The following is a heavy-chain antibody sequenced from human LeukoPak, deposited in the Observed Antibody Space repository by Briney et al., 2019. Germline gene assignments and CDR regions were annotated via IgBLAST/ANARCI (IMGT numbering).Heavy chain of an antibody. CDR1: GYTFSSHG. V-gene: IGHV3-30*18. CDR2: ISYEGSNT. Sequence: PGGSLRLSCAASGYTFSSHGMHWVRQAPGTGLEWVAVISYEGSNTYYADSVKGRFTISRDNSKNTLYLQMNSLGAEDTAVYYCAKELYNYGLGSIRPFDYWGQGTLVTVSS. J-gene: IGHJ4*02. CDR3: AKELYNYGLGSIRPFDY. D-gene: IGHD3-10*01.